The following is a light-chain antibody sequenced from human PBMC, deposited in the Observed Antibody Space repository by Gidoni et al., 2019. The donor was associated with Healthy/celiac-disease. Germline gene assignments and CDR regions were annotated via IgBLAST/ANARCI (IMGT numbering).Light chain of an antibody. CDR2: DAS. J-gene: IGKJ5*01. CDR3: QQYDNLPIT. Sequence: EIQMTQSPSSLSASVGDRVTITCQASQDISNYLNWYQQKPGKAPKLRIYDASNLETGVPSRFSGSGSGTDFTFTISSLQPEDIATYYCQQYDNLPITFGQGTRLEIK. CDR1: QDISNY. V-gene: IGKV1-33*01.